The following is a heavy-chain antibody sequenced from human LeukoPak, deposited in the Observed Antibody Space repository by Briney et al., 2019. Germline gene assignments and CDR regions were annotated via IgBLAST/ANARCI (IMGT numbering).Heavy chain of an antibody. CDR3: AKDTKFLAVAGEFDY. CDR2: ISGSGGST. CDR1: GFTFSSYA. V-gene: IGHV3-23*01. J-gene: IGHJ4*02. Sequence: GGSLRLSCAASGFTFSSYAMSWDRQAPGKGLEWVSAISGSGGSTYYADSVEGRFTISRDNSKNTLYLQMNSLRAEDTAVYYCAKDTKFLAVAGEFDYWGQGTLVTVSS. D-gene: IGHD6-19*01.